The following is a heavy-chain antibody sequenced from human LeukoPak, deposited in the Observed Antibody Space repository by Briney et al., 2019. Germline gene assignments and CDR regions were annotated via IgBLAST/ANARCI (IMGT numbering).Heavy chain of an antibody. V-gene: IGHV3-30*18. Sequence: SCKASGYTFTSYYMHWVRQAPGKGLEWVAVISYDGSNKYYADSVKGRFTISRDNSKNTLYLQMNSLRAEDTAVYYCAKDSHCSGGSCIDYWGQGTLVTVSS. D-gene: IGHD2-15*01. J-gene: IGHJ4*02. CDR1: GYTFTSYY. CDR2: ISYDGSNK. CDR3: AKDSHCSGGSCIDY.